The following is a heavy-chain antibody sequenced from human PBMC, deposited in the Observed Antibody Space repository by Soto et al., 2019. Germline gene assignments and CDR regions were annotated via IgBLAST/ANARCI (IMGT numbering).Heavy chain of an antibody. CDR2: NNHSGST. CDR3: AITPPITMVRGVTGDTDY. Sequence: LSLTCAVYGGSFSGYYWSWIRQPPGKGLEWIGENNHSGSTNYNPSLKSRVTISVDTSKNQFSLKLSSVTAADTAVYYCAITPPITMVRGVTGDTDYWGQGTLVTVSS. D-gene: IGHD3-10*01. V-gene: IGHV4-34*01. J-gene: IGHJ4*02. CDR1: GGSFSGYY.